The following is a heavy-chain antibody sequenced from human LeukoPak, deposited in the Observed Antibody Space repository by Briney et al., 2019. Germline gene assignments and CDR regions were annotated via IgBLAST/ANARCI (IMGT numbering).Heavy chain of an antibody. Sequence: SETLSLTCTVSGGSISSYYWSWIRQPPGKGLEWIGYIYYSGSTNYNPSLKSRVTISVDTSKNQISLKLSSVTAADTAVYYCGSRVVGSSGWYSMYYFDYWGQGTLVTVSS. V-gene: IGHV4-59*12. J-gene: IGHJ4*02. CDR1: GGSISSYY. D-gene: IGHD6-19*01. CDR3: GSRVVGSSGWYSMYYFDY. CDR2: IYYSGST.